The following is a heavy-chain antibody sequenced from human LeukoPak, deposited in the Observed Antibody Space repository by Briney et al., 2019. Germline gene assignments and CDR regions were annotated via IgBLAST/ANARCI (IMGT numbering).Heavy chain of an antibody. J-gene: IGHJ4*02. CDR2: INPGGGST. CDR1: GYTFTSYY. V-gene: IGHV1-46*01. CDR3: ARGTTDAY. D-gene: IGHD1-1*01. Sequence: GSVKVSCKASGYTFTSYYIDWVRQAPGQGLEWMGVINPGGGSTRYAQKFQGRVTMTGDPSTRTVYMELSSLTSDDTAVYYCARGTTDAYWGQGTPVTVSS.